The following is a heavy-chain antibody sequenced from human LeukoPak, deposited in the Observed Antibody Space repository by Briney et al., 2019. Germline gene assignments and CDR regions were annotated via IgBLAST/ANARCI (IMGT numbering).Heavy chain of an antibody. Sequence: ASVKVSCKVSGYTLTELSMHWVRQAPGKGLEWMGRFDPEDGETIYAQKFQGRVTMTEDTSTNTAYMELSSLRSEDTAVYYCATADVAVAGTPDYWGQGTLVTVSS. CDR3: ATADVAVAGTPDY. J-gene: IGHJ4*02. V-gene: IGHV1-24*01. CDR2: FDPEDGET. CDR1: GYTLTELS. D-gene: IGHD6-19*01.